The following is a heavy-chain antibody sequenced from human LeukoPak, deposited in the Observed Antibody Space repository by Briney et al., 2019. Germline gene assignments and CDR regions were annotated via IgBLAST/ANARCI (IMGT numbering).Heavy chain of an antibody. CDR1: GYSFTSNY. J-gene: IGHJ4*02. D-gene: IGHD1-26*01. Sequence: ASVKVSCKASGYSFTSNYIHWVRQAPGQGLEWMGMIYPRDGSTSYAQKFQVRVTVTRDTSTSTVHMELSGLRSEDTAVYYCARDQGAFDYWGQGTLVTVSS. CDR3: ARDQGAFDY. V-gene: IGHV1-46*01. CDR2: IYPRDGST.